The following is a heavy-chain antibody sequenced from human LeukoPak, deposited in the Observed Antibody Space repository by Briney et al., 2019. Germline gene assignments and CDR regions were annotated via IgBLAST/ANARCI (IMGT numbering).Heavy chain of an antibody. CDR3: ARGLGYGSGPVDH. CDR2: IYSDGTT. J-gene: IGHJ4*02. CDR1: GFTVSTNY. V-gene: IGHV3-53*01. D-gene: IGHD3-10*01. Sequence: PGESLRLSCAASGFTVSTNYMTWVRQAPGKGLEWVSVIYSDGTTYYADSVKGRFTISRDNSKNTVYLQMNSLRAEDTAVYYCARGLGYGSGPVDHWGQGTLVTLSS.